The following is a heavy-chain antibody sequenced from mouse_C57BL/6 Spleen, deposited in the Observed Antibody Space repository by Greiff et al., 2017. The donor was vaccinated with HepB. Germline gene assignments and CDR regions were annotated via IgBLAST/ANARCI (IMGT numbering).Heavy chain of an antibody. CDR2: IWSVGST. CDR1: GFSLTSYG. J-gene: IGHJ3*01. CDR3: ASISSWFAY. V-gene: IGHV2-6*01. Sequence: QVQLKESGPGLVAPSQSLSISCTVSGFSLTSYGVDWVRQSPGKGLEWLGVIWSVGSTNYNSALKSRLSISKDNSKSKVFLKMNSLQTDDTAMYYCASISSWFAYWGQGTLVTVSA.